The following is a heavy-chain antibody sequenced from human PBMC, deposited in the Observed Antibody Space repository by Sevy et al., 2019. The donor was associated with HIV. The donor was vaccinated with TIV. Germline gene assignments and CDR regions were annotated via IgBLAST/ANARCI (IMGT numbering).Heavy chain of an antibody. V-gene: IGHV3-7*04. CDR1: GFSFSSYW. Sequence: GGSLRLSCEASGFSFSSYWMSWVRQAPGKGLEWVANIKQDGSEKFYVDSVKGRFTISRDNARNSLYLQMHSLRAEDTAVYFFERGSSGRNVGPYDYWGQGTPVTVSS. CDR3: ERGSSGRNVGPYDY. D-gene: IGHD1-26*01. CDR2: IKQDGSEK. J-gene: IGHJ4*02.